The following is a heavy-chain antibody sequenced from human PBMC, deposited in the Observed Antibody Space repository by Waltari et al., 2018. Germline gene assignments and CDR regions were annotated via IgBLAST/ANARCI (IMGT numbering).Heavy chain of an antibody. CDR1: GFTFRRFW. J-gene: IGHJ3*02. D-gene: IGHD1-26*01. CDR3: ARDFEYTGSYGAFDM. Sequence: VQLVESGGGLVQPGGSLRPACGASGFTFRRFWSSWVRQAPGKGLEWVANINQDGSDKYYVDSVKGRFTISRDNAKDSLYLQMNGLRAEDTAIYYCARDFEYTGSYGAFDMWGQGTMVTVSS. V-gene: IGHV3-7*01. CDR2: INQDGSDK.